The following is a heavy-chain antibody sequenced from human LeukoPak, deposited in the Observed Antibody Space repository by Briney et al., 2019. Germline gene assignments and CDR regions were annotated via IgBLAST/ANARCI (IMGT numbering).Heavy chain of an antibody. Sequence: SGTLSLTCAVYGVSFSGYYWSWIRQPPGKGLEWIGEINHSGSTNYNPSLKSRVTISVDTSKNQFSLKLSSVTAADTAVYYCARGHPTYDFWSGYTLTYYFDYWGQGTLVTVSS. CDR1: GVSFSGYY. J-gene: IGHJ4*02. CDR3: ARGHPTYDFWSGYTLTYYFDY. V-gene: IGHV4-34*01. D-gene: IGHD3-3*01. CDR2: INHSGST.